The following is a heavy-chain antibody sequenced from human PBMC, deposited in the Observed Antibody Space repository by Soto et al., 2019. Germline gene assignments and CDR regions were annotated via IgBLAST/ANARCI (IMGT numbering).Heavy chain of an antibody. Sequence: ASVKVSCKASGYTFTGYYMHWVRQAPGQGLEWMGWINPNSGGTNYAQKFQGWVTMTRDTSISTAYMELSRLRSDDTAVYYCARASLAPNENCTNGVCYTVSGLFDPWGQGTLVTVSS. J-gene: IGHJ5*02. CDR1: GYTFTGYY. CDR3: ARASLAPNENCTNGVCYTVSGLFDP. D-gene: IGHD2-8*01. CDR2: INPNSGGT. V-gene: IGHV1-2*04.